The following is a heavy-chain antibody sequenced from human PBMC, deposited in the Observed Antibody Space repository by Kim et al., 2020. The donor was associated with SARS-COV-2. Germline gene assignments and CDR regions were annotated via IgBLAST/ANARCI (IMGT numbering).Heavy chain of an antibody. CDR1: GFTFTTYA. V-gene: IGHV3-23*01. Sequence: GGSLRLSCAASGFTFTTYAMTWVRQAPGKGLEWVSGISDDGRTTYFADSVKGRFTISRDNSQNTLYLQMNSLRAADTAVYYCAKRFGYFDYWGQGTLVTVSS. CDR3: AKRFGYFDY. J-gene: IGHJ4*02. D-gene: IGHD3-10*01. CDR2: ISDDGRTT.